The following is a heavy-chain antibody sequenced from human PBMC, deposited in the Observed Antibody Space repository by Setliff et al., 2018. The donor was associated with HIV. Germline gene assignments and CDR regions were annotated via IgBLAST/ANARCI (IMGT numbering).Heavy chain of an antibody. V-gene: IGHV5-10-1*01. D-gene: IGHD6-6*01. Sequence: GESLKISCKGSGYSFTSYWISWVRQMPGKGLEWMGRIDPSDSHTYYSPSYQGHVTISADKSISTAYLQWTSLKASDTAMYYCARLEQLVPGYYYMDAWGKGTTVTVSS. CDR2: IDPSDSHT. J-gene: IGHJ6*03. CDR3: ARLEQLVPGYYYMDA. CDR1: GYSFTSYW.